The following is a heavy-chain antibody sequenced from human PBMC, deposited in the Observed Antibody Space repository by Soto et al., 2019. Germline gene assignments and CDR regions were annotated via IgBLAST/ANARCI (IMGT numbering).Heavy chain of an antibody. J-gene: IGHJ4*02. D-gene: IGHD2-21*02. Sequence: SETLSLTCSVSDDSINSDKYYWGWIRQPPGKGLEWIGSIYYRGNAYYNPSLQTRVTISLDKSKSQFSLKLNSVTAADSAVYFGVFLYGMDHSCDFVDYWGQGALVTVSS. CDR3: VFLYGMDHSCDFVDY. CDR2: IYYRGNA. V-gene: IGHV4-39*01. CDR1: DDSINSDKYY.